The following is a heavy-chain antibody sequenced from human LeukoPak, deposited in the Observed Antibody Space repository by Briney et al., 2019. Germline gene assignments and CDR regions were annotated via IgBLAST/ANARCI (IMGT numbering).Heavy chain of an antibody. CDR3: AKDAVNLGYCSGGSCYAFDY. CDR1: GFTFSSYA. D-gene: IGHD2-15*01. V-gene: IGHV3-23*01. CDR2: FSGSGGST. Sequence: GGSLRLSCAASGFTFSSYAMSWVRQAPGKGLECISGFSGSGGSTYYADSVKGRFTISRDNSKNTLYLQMNSLRAEDTAVYYCAKDAVNLGYCSGGSCYAFDYWGQGTLVTVSS. J-gene: IGHJ4*02.